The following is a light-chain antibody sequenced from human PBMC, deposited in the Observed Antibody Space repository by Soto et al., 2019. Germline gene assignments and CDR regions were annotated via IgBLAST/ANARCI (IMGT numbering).Light chain of an antibody. CDR2: GAS. J-gene: IGKJ1*01. CDR1: QSVNSK. Sequence: ETVMTQSPATLSVSPGERATLSCRASQSVNSKIAWYQQKPGQAPRLLIYGASTRATDIPARFSGSGSGTEFTLTISSLQSEDFATYYCQQHQSYSTFGQGTKVEIK. V-gene: IGKV3-15*01. CDR3: QQHQSYST.